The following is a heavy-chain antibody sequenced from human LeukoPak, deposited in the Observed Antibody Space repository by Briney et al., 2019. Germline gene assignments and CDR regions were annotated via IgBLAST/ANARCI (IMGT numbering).Heavy chain of an antibody. J-gene: IGHJ4*02. CDR2: IYSSGST. D-gene: IGHD3-16*01. Sequence: SETLSLTCTVSGGSISSDSYYWSWIRQPAGKGLEWIGRIYSSGSTDYNSYLQSRVIISLDTSKNQFSLKLTSVTAADTAVYYCARDGGADGPEDDWGQGTRVTVSS. V-gene: IGHV4-61*02. CDR1: GGSISSDSYY. CDR3: ARDGGADGPEDD.